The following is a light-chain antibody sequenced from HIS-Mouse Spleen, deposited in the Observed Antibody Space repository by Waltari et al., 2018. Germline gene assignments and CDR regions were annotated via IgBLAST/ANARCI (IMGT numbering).Light chain of an antibody. Sequence: QSVLTQPPSASGTPGQRVTISCSGSSSNIGSNYVYWYQQLPGTPPKPLTYRNNQQPAGVPDRCSGSKSGTSASLAISGLRSEDEADYYCAAWDDSLSGWVFGGGTKLTVL. CDR2: RNN. J-gene: IGLJ3*02. V-gene: IGLV1-47*01. CDR3: AAWDDSLSGWV. CDR1: SSNIGSNY.